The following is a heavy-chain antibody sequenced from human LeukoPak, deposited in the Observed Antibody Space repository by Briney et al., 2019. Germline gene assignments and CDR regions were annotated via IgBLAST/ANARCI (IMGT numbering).Heavy chain of an antibody. CDR2: ISWNSGSI. CDR3: ANLGSAGCRRITSCSAYMDV. Sequence: PGRSLRLSCAASGFTFDDYAMHWVQHAPGKGLEWVSGISWNSGSIGYADSVKGRFTISRDNAKNSLYLQTNSLRDEDTALYYCANLGSAGCRRITSCSAYMDVWGKGTTVTVSS. CDR1: GFTFDDYA. V-gene: IGHV3-9*01. D-gene: IGHD2-2*01. J-gene: IGHJ6*03.